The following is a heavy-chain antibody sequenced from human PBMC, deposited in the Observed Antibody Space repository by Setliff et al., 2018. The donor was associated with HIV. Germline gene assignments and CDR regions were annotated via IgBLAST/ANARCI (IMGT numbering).Heavy chain of an antibody. CDR3: AREEGCSSATCRATYNWFDP. CDR1: GYSIDSGHY. J-gene: IGHJ5*02. D-gene: IGHD2-2*01. V-gene: IGHV4-38-2*02. CDR2: IYRIGST. Sequence: SETLSLTCDVSGYSIDSGHYWGWIRQPPERGLEWIGTIYRIGSTYYNPSLKSRVTMSVDTCKNQFSLKLTSVTAADTGVSYSAREEGCSSATCRATYNWFDPWGQGTLVTVSS.